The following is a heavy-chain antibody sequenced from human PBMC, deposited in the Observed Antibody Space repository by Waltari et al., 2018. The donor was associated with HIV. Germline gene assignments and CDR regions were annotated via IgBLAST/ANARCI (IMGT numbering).Heavy chain of an antibody. Sequence: QLQLQESGPGLVKPSETLSLTCTVSGGSISSSSYYWGWIRQPPGKGLEWIGSIYYSVSTAHNPSLKSRVTISVDTSKNQFSLKLSSVTAADTAVYYCASGKRGGWFDPWGQGTLVTVSS. CDR3: ASGKRGGWFDP. J-gene: IGHJ5*02. V-gene: IGHV4-39*01. CDR2: IYYSVST. CDR1: GGSISSSSYY. D-gene: IGHD1-26*01.